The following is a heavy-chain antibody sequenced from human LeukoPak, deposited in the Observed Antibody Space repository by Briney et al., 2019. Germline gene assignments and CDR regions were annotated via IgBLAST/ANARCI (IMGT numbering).Heavy chain of an antibody. CDR2: IYYSGST. CDR1: GGSISSSSYY. V-gene: IGHV4-39*01. CDR3: ARLRRYSGSYYWYFDL. J-gene: IGHJ2*01. Sequence: SETLSLTCTVSGGSISSSSYYWGWIRQPPGKGLEWIGSIYYSGSTYYNPSLKSRVTISLDTSKNQFSLKLSSVTAADTAVYYCARLRRYSGSYYWYFDLWGRGTLVTVS. D-gene: IGHD1-26*01.